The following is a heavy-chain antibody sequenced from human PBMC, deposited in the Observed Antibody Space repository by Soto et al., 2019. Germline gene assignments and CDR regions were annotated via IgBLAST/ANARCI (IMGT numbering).Heavy chain of an antibody. CDR3: ARGVIAARDFDY. J-gene: IGHJ4*02. D-gene: IGHD6-6*01. CDR1: GGSISNFY. Sequence: SETPSLTCTVSGGSISNFYCSRILQPPGKGLEWIGYIYYSGSTNYNPSLKSRVTISVDTSKNQFSLKLSSVTAADTAVYYCARGVIAARDFDYWGQGTLVTVSS. CDR2: IYYSGST. V-gene: IGHV4-59*01.